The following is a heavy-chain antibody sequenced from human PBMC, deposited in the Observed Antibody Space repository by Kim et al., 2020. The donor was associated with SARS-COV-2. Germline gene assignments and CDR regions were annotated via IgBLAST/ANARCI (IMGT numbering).Heavy chain of an antibody. CDR3: ARAWGWFDP. D-gene: IGHD7-27*01. J-gene: IGHJ5*02. CDR2: INHSGST. V-gene: IGHV4-34*01. Sequence: SETLSLTCAVYGGSFSGYYWSWIRQPPGKGLEWIGEINHSGSTNYNPSLKSRVTISVDTSKNQFSLKLSSVTAADTAVYYCARAWGWFDPWGQGTLVTVSS. CDR1: GGSFSGYY.